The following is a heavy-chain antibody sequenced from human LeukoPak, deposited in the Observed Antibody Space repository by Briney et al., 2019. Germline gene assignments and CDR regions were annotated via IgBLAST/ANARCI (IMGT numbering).Heavy chain of an antibody. Sequence: PGGSLRLSCAASGFTFTTYWMYWVRQAPGKGLEWVSRIDPAGTRTAYADSVKGRFTISRDNAKNTLYTQMNSLRAEDTAVYYYVSYNWNYPDYWGQGTLVTVSS. D-gene: IGHD1-7*01. V-gene: IGHV3-74*01. CDR3: VSYNWNYPDY. CDR1: GFTFTTYW. CDR2: IDPAGTRT. J-gene: IGHJ4*01.